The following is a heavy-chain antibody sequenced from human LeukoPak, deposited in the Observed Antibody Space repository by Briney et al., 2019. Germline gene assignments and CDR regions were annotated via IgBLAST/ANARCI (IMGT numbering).Heavy chain of an antibody. V-gene: IGHV1-2*02. J-gene: IGHJ1*01. CDR2: LNPNRGST. CDR3: TRDAHVDYDSSGYYSAEYFQH. CDR1: GYTFTGYY. D-gene: IGHD3-22*01. Sequence: ASVKVSCKASGYTFTGYYIHWVRHDPGQGLEWMGWLNPNRGSTNYAQKFQGRVTMTRDTSISTAYMELSRLRSDDTAVYYCTRDAHVDYDSSGYYSAEYFQHWGQGTLVTVSS.